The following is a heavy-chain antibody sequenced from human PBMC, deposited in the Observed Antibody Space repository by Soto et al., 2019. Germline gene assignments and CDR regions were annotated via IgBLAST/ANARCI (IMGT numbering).Heavy chain of an antibody. Sequence: GVLRLSCAASGFTVSSNYMSWVRQAPGKGLEWVSVIYSGGSTYYADSVKDRFTISRDNTKNTLYLQMNSLIAEDTAVYYCASPYCSSTSGHTDSGYDYWGQGTLVTVSS. CDR3: ASPYCSSTSGHTDSGYDY. CDR1: GFTVSSNY. J-gene: IGHJ4*02. V-gene: IGHV3-66*01. D-gene: IGHD2-2*01. CDR2: IYSGGST.